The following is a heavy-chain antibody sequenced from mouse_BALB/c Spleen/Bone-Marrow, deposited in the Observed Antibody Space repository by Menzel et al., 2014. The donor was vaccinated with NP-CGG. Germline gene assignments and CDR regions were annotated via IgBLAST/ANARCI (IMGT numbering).Heavy chain of an antibody. V-gene: IGHV4-1*02. Sequence: EVQLQQSGGGLVQPGGSLKLSCAASGFDFSRYWMSWVRQAPGKGLEWIGEINPDSSTINYTPSLKDKFIISRDNDKNTLCLQMSKVRSEDTALYYCARPLYDGYYVWFAYWGQGTLVTVSA. CDR2: INPDSSTI. D-gene: IGHD2-3*01. CDR1: GFDFSRYW. CDR3: ARPLYDGYYVWFAY. J-gene: IGHJ3*01.